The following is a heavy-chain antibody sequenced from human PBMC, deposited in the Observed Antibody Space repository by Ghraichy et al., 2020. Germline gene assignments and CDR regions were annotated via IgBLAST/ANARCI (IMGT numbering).Heavy chain of an antibody. CDR3: ARDLYYDSSGYYFDN. D-gene: IGHD3-22*01. CDR2: IYYSGST. J-gene: IGHJ4*02. CDR1: GGSISSYY. V-gene: IGHV4-59*01. Sequence: SETLSLTCTVSGGSISSYYWSWIRQPPGKGLEWIGYIYYSGSTNYNPSLKSRVTISVDTSKNQFSLKLSSVTAADTAVYYCARDLYYDSSGYYFDNWGQGTLVTVSS.